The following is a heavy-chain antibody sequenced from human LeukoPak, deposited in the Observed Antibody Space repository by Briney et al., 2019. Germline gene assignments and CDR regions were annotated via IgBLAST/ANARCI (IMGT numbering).Heavy chain of an antibody. CDR1: VYTFSHYG. Sequence: GSSVTVSFMPSVYTFSHYGISWVRPAAGQGREGMGGISAYNGDRNYAQKFQGRVTMTPETSTSTAYMELRSLRSDDTGVYYCAIRTGTYPYYFDYWGPGTLVTVSS. CDR2: ISAYNGDR. V-gene: IGHV1-18*01. D-gene: IGHD1-26*01. CDR3: AIRTGTYPYYFDY. J-gene: IGHJ4*02.